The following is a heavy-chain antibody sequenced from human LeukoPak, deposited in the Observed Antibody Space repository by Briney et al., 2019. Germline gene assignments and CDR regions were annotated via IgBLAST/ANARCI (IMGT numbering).Heavy chain of an antibody. CDR2: INPSGGST. CDR3: ARDPAGAEGMDV. CDR1: GYTFTSYY. V-gene: IGHV1-46*01. Sequence: WASVKVSCKASGYTFTSYYMHWVRQAPGQGLEWMGIINPSGGSTSYAQKFQGRVTMTRDMSTSTVHMELSSLRSEDTAVYYCARDPAGAEGMDVWGKGTTVTVSS. D-gene: IGHD3-10*01. J-gene: IGHJ6*03.